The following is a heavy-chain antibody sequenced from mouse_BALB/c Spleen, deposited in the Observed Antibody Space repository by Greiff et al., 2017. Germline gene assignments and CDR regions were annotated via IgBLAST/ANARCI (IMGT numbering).Heavy chain of an antibody. CDR1: GYTFTSYW. D-gene: IGHD2-4*01. J-gene: IGHJ2*01. Sequence: QVQLQQPGAELVKPGASVKLSCKASGYTFTSYWMHWVKQRPGQGLESIGEINPSNGRTNYNEKFKSKATLTVDKSSSTAYMQLSSLTSEDSAVYYCARGTTMITTDYWGQGTTLTVSS. CDR2: INPSNGRT. CDR3: ARGTTMITTDY. V-gene: IGHV1S81*02.